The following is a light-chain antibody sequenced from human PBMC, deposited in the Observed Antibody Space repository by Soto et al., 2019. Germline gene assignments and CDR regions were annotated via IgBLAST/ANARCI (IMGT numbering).Light chain of an antibody. CDR2: DVA. J-gene: IGLJ1*01. Sequence: QSALTQPASVSGSPGQSITISCTGTSSDVGAFNFVSWYQQHPGKAPKLMIYDVAYRPSGVSNRFSGSKSGTTASLTISGLQAEDEADYYCCLYISDSIYVFGTGTKLTVL. V-gene: IGLV2-14*03. CDR3: CLYISDSIYV. CDR1: SSDVGAFNF.